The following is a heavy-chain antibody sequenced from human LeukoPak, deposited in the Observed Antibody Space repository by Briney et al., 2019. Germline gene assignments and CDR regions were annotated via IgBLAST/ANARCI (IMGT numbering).Heavy chain of an antibody. V-gene: IGHV3-23*01. D-gene: IGHD1-26*01. CDR1: GFTFSGYA. CDR3: AKGDIAGGISWYFDL. CDR2: ISGTVIA. Sequence: GGSLRLSCAASGFTFSGYAMTWVRQAPGKGLEWVSTISGTVIAYYADSVKGRFTISRDNSKNTLYLHMNSLRADDTAIYYCAKGDIAGGISWYFDLWGRGTLVTASS. J-gene: IGHJ2*01.